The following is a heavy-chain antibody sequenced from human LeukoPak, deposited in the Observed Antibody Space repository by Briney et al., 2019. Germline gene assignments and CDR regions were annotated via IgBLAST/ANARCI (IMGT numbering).Heavy chain of an antibody. Sequence: SETLSLTCTVSGGSISGYYWSWIRQPPGKGLGWIGYIYYSVSTNYNPSLKTRVTISVDTSKNQFSLRLSSVTAADTAVYYCARDGYSSSPTGYFDYWGQGTLVTVSS. CDR2: IYYSVST. J-gene: IGHJ4*02. V-gene: IGHV4-59*01. D-gene: IGHD6-13*01. CDR3: ARDGYSSSPTGYFDY. CDR1: GGSISGYY.